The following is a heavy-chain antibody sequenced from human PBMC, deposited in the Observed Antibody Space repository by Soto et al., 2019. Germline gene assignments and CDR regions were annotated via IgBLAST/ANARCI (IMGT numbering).Heavy chain of an antibody. CDR2: IYYSGST. CDR3: ARERGYGDQIIDY. V-gene: IGHV4-31*01. Sequence: SETLSLTCTVSGASISSGGYYWSWIRQHPGKGLEWIGYIYYSGSTVYNQSLKSQDMISVDTSKNQFSLTLSSETAADTAVYYCARERGYGDQIIDYWGQGTLVTVSS. D-gene: IGHD4-17*01. CDR1: GASISSGGYY. J-gene: IGHJ4*02.